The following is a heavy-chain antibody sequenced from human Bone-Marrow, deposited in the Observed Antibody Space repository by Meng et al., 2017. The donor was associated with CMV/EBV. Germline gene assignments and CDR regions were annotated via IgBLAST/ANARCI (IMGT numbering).Heavy chain of an antibody. CDR2: ISGSGGST. Sequence: GESLKISCAASGFTFSSYAITWVRQAPGKGLEWVSAISGSGGSTYYADSVKGRFTISRDHSKNTLYLQMNSLRAEDTAVYYCAKQYGMDVWGQGTTVTVSS. CDR1: GFTFSSYA. V-gene: IGHV3-23*01. J-gene: IGHJ6*02. CDR3: AKQYGMDV.